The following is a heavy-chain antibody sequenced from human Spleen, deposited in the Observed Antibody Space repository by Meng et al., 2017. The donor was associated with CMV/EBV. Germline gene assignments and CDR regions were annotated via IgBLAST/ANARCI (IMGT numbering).Heavy chain of an antibody. CDR3: AKREGPYQLLYGNWFDP. J-gene: IGHJ5*02. D-gene: IGHD2-2*02. V-gene: IGHV3-23*01. Sequence: GGSLRLSCAASGFTFSSYAMSWVRQAPGKGLEWVSAISGSGGSTYYADSVKGRFTISRDNSKNTLYLQMNSLRAEDTAVYYCAKREGPYQLLYGNWFDPWGQGTLVTVSS. CDR2: ISGSGGST. CDR1: GFTFSSYA.